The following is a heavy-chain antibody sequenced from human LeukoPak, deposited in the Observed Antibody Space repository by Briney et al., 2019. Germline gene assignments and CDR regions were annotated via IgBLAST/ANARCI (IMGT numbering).Heavy chain of an antibody. Sequence: PSETLSLTCAVYGGSFSGYYWSWIRQPPGKGLEWIGEINHSGSTNYNPSLKSRVTISVDTSKNQFSLKLSSVTAADTAVHYCARGSIRHYYGSGSPLNWFDPWGQGTLVTVSS. D-gene: IGHD3-10*01. J-gene: IGHJ5*02. V-gene: IGHV4-34*01. CDR1: GGSFSGYY. CDR3: ARGSIRHYYGSGSPLNWFDP. CDR2: INHSGST.